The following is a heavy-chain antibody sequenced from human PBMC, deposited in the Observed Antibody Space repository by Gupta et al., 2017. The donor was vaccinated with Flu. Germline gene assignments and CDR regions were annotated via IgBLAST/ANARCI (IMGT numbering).Heavy chain of an antibody. CDR3: ARDLGGDPYYYYYGMDV. V-gene: IGHV3-21*01. J-gene: IGHJ6*02. Sequence: EVQLVESGGGLVKPGGSLRLSCAASGFTFSSYSMNWVRQAPGKGLEWVSSISSSSSYIYYADSVKGRFTISRDNAKNSLYLQMNSLRAEDTAVYYCARDLGGDPYYYYYGMDVWGQGTTVTVSS. CDR1: GFTFSSYS. CDR2: ISSSSSYI. D-gene: IGHD4-17*01.